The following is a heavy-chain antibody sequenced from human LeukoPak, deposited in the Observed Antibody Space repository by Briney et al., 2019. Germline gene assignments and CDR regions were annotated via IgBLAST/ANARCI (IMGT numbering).Heavy chain of an antibody. CDR3: AKDGGHTFYGSGSYRRYFDL. D-gene: IGHD3-10*01. Sequence: PGRSLRLSCAASGFTFSSYAMHWVRQAPGKGLEWVAVISYDGSNKYYADSVKGRFTISRDNSKNTLYLQMNSLRAEDTAVYYCAKDGGHTFYGSGSYRRYFDLWGRGTLVTVSS. CDR2: ISYDGSNK. CDR1: GFTFSSYA. V-gene: IGHV3-30*14. J-gene: IGHJ2*01.